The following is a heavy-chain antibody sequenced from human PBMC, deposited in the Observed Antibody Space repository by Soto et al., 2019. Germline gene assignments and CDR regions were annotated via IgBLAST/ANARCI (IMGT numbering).Heavy chain of an antibody. J-gene: IGHJ3*02. Sequence: ASVKVSCKASGYTFTSYYMHWVRQAPGQGLEWMGIINPSGGSTSYAQKFKGRVTMTRDTSTSTVYMELSSLRSEDTAVYYCARDLGGNYYYDSSGYHHDAFDIWG. D-gene: IGHD3-22*01. CDR2: INPSGGST. CDR3: ARDLGGNYYYDSSGYHHDAFDI. CDR1: GYTFTSYY. V-gene: IGHV1-46*03.